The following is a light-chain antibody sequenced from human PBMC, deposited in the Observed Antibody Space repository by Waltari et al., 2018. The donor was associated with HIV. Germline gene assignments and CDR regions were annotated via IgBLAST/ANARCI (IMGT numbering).Light chain of an antibody. CDR1: QDINNY. Sequence: DIQMTQSPSSLSASVGDRITITCQASQDINNYLNWYQQKPRKAPKLLIYAASNVETGVPSRFSGSGSGTDFSFTISSLQPEDIATYYCQQYDNLLTFGGGTKVEIK. CDR3: QQYDNLLT. J-gene: IGKJ4*01. V-gene: IGKV1-33*01. CDR2: AAS.